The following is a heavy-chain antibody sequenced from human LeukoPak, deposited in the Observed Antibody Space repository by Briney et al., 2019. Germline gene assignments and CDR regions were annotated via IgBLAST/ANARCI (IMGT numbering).Heavy chain of an antibody. CDR3: AKDRAGYRNFDY. D-gene: IGHD5-24*01. J-gene: IGHJ4*02. V-gene: IGHV3-23*01. CDR1: GFTFSSYA. CDR2: ISPSGGST. Sequence: GGSLRLFCAASGFTFSSYAMSWVRQAPGKGLEWVSAISPSGGSTYYADSVKGRFTISRDNSKNTLYLQMDSLRDDDTAVYYCAKDRAGYRNFDYWGQGTLVTVSS.